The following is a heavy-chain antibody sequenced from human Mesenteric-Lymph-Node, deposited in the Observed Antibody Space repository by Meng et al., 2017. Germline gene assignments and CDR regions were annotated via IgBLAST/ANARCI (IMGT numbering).Heavy chain of an antibody. CDR3: ARDRTTGRYFDY. Sequence: VQLQESGSGVGKPAQTLSLTCTVSGGSIRSGDYYWSWIRQRPGKGLEWIGYIYYSGSNYDYPSLKSRVTISVDTSKNQFSLKLSSVTAADTAVYYCARDRTTGRYFDYWGQGTLVTVSS. CDR1: GGSIRSGDYY. V-gene: IGHV4-30-4*01. J-gene: IGHJ4*02. D-gene: IGHD4-11*01. CDR2: IYYSGSN.